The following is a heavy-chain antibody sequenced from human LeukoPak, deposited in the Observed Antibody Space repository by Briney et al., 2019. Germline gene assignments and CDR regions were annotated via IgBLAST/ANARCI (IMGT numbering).Heavy chain of an antibody. Sequence: SETLSLTCTVSGGSLSSSSYYWGWIRQPPGTGLEWIGSIYYSGSTYYNPSLKSRVTISVDTSKNQFSLKLSSVTAADTAVYYCARLYGGYFDYWGQGTLVTVSS. CDR1: GGSLSSSSYY. J-gene: IGHJ4*02. D-gene: IGHD4/OR15-4a*01. CDR3: ARLYGGYFDY. V-gene: IGHV4-39*01. CDR2: IYYSGST.